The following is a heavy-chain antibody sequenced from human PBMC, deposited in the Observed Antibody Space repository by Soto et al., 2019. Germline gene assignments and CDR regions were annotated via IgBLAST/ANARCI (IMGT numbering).Heavy chain of an antibody. D-gene: IGHD3-22*01. CDR2: IYYSGST. CDR1: GGSISSGDYY. J-gene: IGHJ4*02. Sequence: SETLSLTCTVSGGSISSGDYYWSWIRQPPGKGLEWIGYIYYSGSTYYNPSLKSRVTISVDTSKNQFSLRLSSVTAADTAVYYCASAGWYCYDSSGYCDPLAWGQGNLVTVSS. CDR3: ASAGWYCYDSSGYCDPLA. V-gene: IGHV4-30-4*01.